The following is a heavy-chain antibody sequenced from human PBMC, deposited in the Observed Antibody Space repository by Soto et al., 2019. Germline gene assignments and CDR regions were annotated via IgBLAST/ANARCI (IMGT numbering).Heavy chain of an antibody. J-gene: IGHJ4*02. Sequence: GESLKVSCKGSGYRFTSYWIGWVRQMPGKGLEWMGIIYPGDSNTKYNPSFQGQVTISADKSISTAYLQWSSLKASDTAMFYCARSYSNYRFDYWGQGTLVTVSS. CDR1: GYRFTSYW. V-gene: IGHV5-51*01. CDR2: IYPGDSNT. CDR3: ARSYSNYRFDY. D-gene: IGHD4-4*01.